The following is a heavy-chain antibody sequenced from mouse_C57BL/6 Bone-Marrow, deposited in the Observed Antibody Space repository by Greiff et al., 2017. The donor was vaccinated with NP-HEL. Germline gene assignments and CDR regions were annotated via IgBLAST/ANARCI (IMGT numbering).Heavy chain of an antibody. D-gene: IGHD1-1*01. CDR3: TRGYYYGSRISAWFAY. CDR1: GYTFTSYW. Sequence: EVQLQQSGTVLARPGASVKMSCKTSGYTFTSYWMHWVKQRPGQGLEWIGAIHPGNSDTSYNQKFKGKAKLTAVTSASTAYLELSSLTNEDSAVYYCTRGYYYGSRISAWFAYWGQGTLVTVSA. J-gene: IGHJ3*01. CDR2: IHPGNSDT. V-gene: IGHV1-5*01.